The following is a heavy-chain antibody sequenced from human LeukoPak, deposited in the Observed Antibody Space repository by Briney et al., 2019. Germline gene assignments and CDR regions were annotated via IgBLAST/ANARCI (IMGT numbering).Heavy chain of an antibody. Sequence: AGGSLRLSCAASGFTFSSYGMHWVRQAPGKGLEWVAVISYDGSNKYYADSVKGRFTISRVNSKNTLYLQMNSLRAEDTAVYYCAKRIASSTSCCDFDYWGQGTLVTVSS. CDR1: GFTFSSYG. J-gene: IGHJ4*02. V-gene: IGHV3-30*18. CDR3: AKRIASSTSCCDFDY. D-gene: IGHD2-2*01. CDR2: ISYDGSNK.